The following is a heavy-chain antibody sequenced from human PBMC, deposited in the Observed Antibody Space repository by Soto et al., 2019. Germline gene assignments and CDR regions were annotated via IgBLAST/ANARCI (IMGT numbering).Heavy chain of an antibody. V-gene: IGHV4-4*07. D-gene: IGHD5-12*01. J-gene: IGHJ4*02. CDR1: GGSISGHS. CDR3: VRGRSYSVYDF. Sequence: SETLSLTCTVSGGSISGHSWIWIRQPAGKGLEWIGHIYPSGNTSYNPSLRSRVTMSLDTSSNQIFLNLTSVTAADTAVFYCVRGRSYSVYDFWGPGTLVTVSS. CDR2: IYPSGNT.